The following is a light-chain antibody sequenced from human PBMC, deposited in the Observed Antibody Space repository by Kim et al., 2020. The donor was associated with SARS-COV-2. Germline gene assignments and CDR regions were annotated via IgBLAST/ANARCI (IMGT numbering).Light chain of an antibody. V-gene: IGLV2-8*01. CDR1: SSDVGAESY. Sequence: PGQSDTYYGPGTSSDVGAESYVSWYQEYPGKAANLMIYVVDKRPAGVPDRLSGSKSGNTASLTVYGLHAEDEADYYCCSYAGSKGVFGTGTKVTV. CDR3: CSYAGSKGV. CDR2: VVD. J-gene: IGLJ1*01.